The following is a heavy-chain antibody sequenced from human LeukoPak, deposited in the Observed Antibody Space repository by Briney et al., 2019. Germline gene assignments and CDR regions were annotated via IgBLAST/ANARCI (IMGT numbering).Heavy chain of an antibody. D-gene: IGHD6-13*01. CDR3: ARGGIAAFYYYYMDV. Sequence: GGSLRLSCAASGFTFSSYSMNWVRQAPGKGLEWVSSISSSSSYIYYADSVKGRFTISRDNAKNSLYLQMNSLRAEDTAVYYCARGGIAAFYYYYMDVWGKGTTVTVSS. V-gene: IGHV3-21*01. CDR1: GFTFSSYS. J-gene: IGHJ6*03. CDR2: ISSSSSYI.